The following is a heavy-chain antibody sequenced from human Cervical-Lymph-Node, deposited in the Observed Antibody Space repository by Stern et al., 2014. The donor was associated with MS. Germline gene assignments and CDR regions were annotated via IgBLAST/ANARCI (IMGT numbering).Heavy chain of an antibody. J-gene: IGHJ5*01. CDR3: AIENLRKFVS. V-gene: IGHV3-30*03. CDR2: ISYDGSNT. CDR1: GFTFSSYG. D-gene: IGHD1-14*01. Sequence: VQLVESGGGVVQPGRSLRLSCAASGFTFSSYGMPWVRQAPGKGLAWVALISYDGSNTHYADSVKGRFTISRDNSKKTLDLQMNSLRVEDTAVYYCAIENLRKFVSWGQGTLVTVSS.